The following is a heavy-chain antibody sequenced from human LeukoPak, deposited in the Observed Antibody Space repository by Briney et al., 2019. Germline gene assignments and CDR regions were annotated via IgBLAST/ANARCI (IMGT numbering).Heavy chain of an antibody. D-gene: IGHD3-10*01. CDR1: GYRFTSYW. Sequence: GESPKISCKGSGYRFTSYWIGWVRQMPGKGLEWMGIIYPGDSDTRYSPSFQGQVTISADKSISTAYLQWSSLKTSDTAMYYCARHAITLFDYWGQGTLVTVSS. J-gene: IGHJ4*02. V-gene: IGHV5-51*01. CDR2: IYPGDSDT. CDR3: ARHAITLFDY.